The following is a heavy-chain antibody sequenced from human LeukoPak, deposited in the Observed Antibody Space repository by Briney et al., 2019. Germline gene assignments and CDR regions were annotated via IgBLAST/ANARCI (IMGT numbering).Heavy chain of an antibody. J-gene: IGHJ4*02. Sequence: GGSLRLSCAASGFPFSSYWMSWVRQAPGKGLEWVANMNQDGSEKYYVDSVKGRFTISRDNAKNSLYLQMNSLRAEDSAMYYCAREGRWGQGTLVTVSS. V-gene: IGHV3-7*01. CDR3: AREGR. CDR2: MNQDGSEK. CDR1: GFPFSSYW.